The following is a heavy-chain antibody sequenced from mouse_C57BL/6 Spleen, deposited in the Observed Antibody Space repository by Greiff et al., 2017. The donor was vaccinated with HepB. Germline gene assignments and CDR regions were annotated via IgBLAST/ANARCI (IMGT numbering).Heavy chain of an antibody. V-gene: IGHV1-61*01. J-gene: IGHJ2*01. CDR1: GYTFTSYW. CDR2: IYPSDSET. Sequence: VQLQQPGAELVRPGSSVKLSCKASGYTFTSYWMDWVKQRPGQGLEWIGNIYPSDSETHYNQKFKDKATLTVDKSSSTAYMQLSSLTSEDSAVYYCARGGWLLLWGQGTTLTVSS. D-gene: IGHD2-3*01. CDR3: ARGGWLLL.